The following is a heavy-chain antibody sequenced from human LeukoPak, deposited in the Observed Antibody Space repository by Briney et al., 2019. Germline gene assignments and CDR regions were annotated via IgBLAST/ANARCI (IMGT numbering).Heavy chain of an antibody. D-gene: IGHD2-15*01. CDR2: ISDSGGST. Sequence: GGSLRLSCSASGFPFSSYAMHWVRQAPGKGLEYVSAISDSGGSTYYPDSVKGRFTISRDNSKNTLYLQMSSLRAVDTAVYFCVRGYSFGPYGMDVWGQGTTVTVSS. CDR1: GFPFSSYA. J-gene: IGHJ6*02. CDR3: VRGYSFGPYGMDV. V-gene: IGHV3-64D*09.